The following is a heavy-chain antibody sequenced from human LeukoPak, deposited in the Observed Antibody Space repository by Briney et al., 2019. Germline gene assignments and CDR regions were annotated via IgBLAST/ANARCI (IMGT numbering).Heavy chain of an antibody. CDR3: ARTSVYYDYVWGSPDY. Sequence: GESLKISCKGSGYSVTSYWIGWVRQMPGKGLEWMGIIYSGDSDTRYSPSFQGQVTISADKSISTAYLQWSSLKASDTAMYYCARTSVYYDYVWGSPDYWGQGTLVTVSS. CDR1: GYSVTSYW. CDR2: IYSGDSDT. V-gene: IGHV5-51*01. J-gene: IGHJ4*02. D-gene: IGHD3-16*01.